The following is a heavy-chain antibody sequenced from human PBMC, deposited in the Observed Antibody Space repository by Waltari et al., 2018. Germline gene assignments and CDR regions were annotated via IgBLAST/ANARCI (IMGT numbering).Heavy chain of an antibody. CDR2: IFYSGSP. CDR1: GGSISSSRYY. V-gene: IGHV4-39*01. CDR3: ARRRCSSTSCYYDY. J-gene: IGHJ4*02. D-gene: IGHD2-2*01. Sequence: QLQLPESGPGLVKPSETLSLTCTVSGGSISSSRYYWGWIRQPPGKGLEWIGSIFYSGSPYYNPAHKCRVTISLYTSKNQFSLKLGSVTAADTAVYYCARRRCSSTSCYYDYWGQGTLVTVSS.